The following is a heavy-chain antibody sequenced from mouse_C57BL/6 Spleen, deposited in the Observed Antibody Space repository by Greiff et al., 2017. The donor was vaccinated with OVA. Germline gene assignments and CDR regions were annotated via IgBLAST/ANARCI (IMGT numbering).Heavy chain of an antibody. J-gene: IGHJ4*01. V-gene: IGHV1-69*01. D-gene: IGHD3-1*01. CDR2: IDPSDSYT. Sequence: QVQLQQPGAELVMPGASVKLSCKASGYTFTSYWMHWVKQRPGQGLEWIGEIDPSDSYTNYNQKFKGKSTLTVDKSSSTAYMQLSSLTSEDSAVYYCARWGTAWGMDYWGQGTSVTVSS. CDR3: ARWGTAWGMDY. CDR1: GYTFTSYW.